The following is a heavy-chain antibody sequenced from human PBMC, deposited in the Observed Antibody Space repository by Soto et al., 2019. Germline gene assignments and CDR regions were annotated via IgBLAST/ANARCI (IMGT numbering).Heavy chain of an antibody. CDR2: ISAYNGNT. CDR1: GYTFTSYG. V-gene: IGHV1-18*01. CDR3: ARDSVEEFIRLYYYGMDV. D-gene: IGHD3-10*01. Sequence: ASVKVSCKASGYTFTSYGISWVRQAPGQGLEWMGWISAYNGNTNYAQKLQGRVTMTTDTSTSTAYMELRSLRSDDTAVYYCARDSVEEFIRLYYYGMDVWGQGTTVTVSS. J-gene: IGHJ6*02.